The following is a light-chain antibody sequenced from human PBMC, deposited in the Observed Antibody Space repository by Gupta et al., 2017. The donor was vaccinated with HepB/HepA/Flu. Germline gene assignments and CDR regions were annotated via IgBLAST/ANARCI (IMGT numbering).Light chain of an antibody. Sequence: EIVLTQSPGTLSLSPGERATLSCRASQSVSNNWLAWYQQKPGQTPRLLLYVASSRATGIPDRFSGSGSGTEFSLTISRLEPEDFAVYYCQQEGSSPRTFGQGTMVEIK. CDR3: QQEGSSPRT. V-gene: IGKV3-20*01. J-gene: IGKJ1*01. CDR2: VAS. CDR1: QSVSNNW.